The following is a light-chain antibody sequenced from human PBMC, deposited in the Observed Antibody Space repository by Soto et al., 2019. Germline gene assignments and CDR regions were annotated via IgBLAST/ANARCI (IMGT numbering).Light chain of an antibody. V-gene: IGKV1-5*01. CDR3: QQLNSYPQT. CDR1: QAISSW. CDR2: SAS. J-gene: IGKJ5*01. Sequence: LPITPSPSTPSGSLRDRVPITFRASQAISSWLAWYQQKPGKPPKLLVYSASTLQSGVPSRFSGSGSGPDFTLTISSLQPEDSATYFCQQLNSYPQTFGQGTRLEIK.